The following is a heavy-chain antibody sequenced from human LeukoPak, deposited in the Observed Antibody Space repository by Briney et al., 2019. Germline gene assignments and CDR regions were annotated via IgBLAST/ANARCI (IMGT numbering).Heavy chain of an antibody. D-gene: IGHD3-9*01. CDR3: AKDMRFDWTPYYFDY. Sequence: PGGSLRLSCAASGFTFRDYTMNWVRQAPGKGLEWVSAISGSGGSTYYADSVKGRFTISRDNSKNTLYLQMNSLRAEDTAVYYCAKDMRFDWTPYYFDYWGQGTLVTVSS. J-gene: IGHJ4*02. V-gene: IGHV3-23*01. CDR2: ISGSGGST. CDR1: GFTFRDYT.